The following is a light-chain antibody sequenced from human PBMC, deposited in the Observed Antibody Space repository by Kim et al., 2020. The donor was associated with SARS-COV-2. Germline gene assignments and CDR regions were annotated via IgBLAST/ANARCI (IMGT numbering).Light chain of an antibody. Sequence: VSPRERGTLSCRASQGVNHNLAWYQQKPGQAPRLLIYGASTRATGIPARFSGSGSGTEFTLTISSLQSEDFALYYCQQYDSWPRLFGQGTKVDIK. J-gene: IGKJ1*01. CDR1: QGVNHN. V-gene: IGKV3-15*01. CDR2: GAS. CDR3: QQYDSWPRL.